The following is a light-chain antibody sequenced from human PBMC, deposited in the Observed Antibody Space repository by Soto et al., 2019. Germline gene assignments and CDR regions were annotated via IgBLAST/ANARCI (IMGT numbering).Light chain of an antibody. Sequence: EIVLTQSPGTLSLSPGERATLSCRASQSVSSSYLAWYQQKPGQAPRLLIYGASSMATGIPDRFSGSGSGTDFTLTISRLEPEDFAVYYCQQYGRSPRTFGQGTKVAIK. CDR2: GAS. J-gene: IGKJ1*01. V-gene: IGKV3-20*01. CDR1: QSVSSSY. CDR3: QQYGRSPRT.